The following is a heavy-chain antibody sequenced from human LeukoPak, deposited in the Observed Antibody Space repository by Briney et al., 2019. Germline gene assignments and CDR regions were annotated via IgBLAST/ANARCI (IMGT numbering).Heavy chain of an antibody. CDR1: GFTFSSYE. CDR2: ISSSGSTI. D-gene: IGHD3-10*02. V-gene: IGHV3-48*03. Sequence: GGSLRLSCAASGFTFSSYEMNWVRQAPGKGPEWVSYISSSGSTIYYADSVKGRFTISRDNAKNSLYLQMNSLRAEDTAIYYCAELGITMIGGVWGKGTTVTISS. CDR3: AELGITMIGGV. J-gene: IGHJ6*04.